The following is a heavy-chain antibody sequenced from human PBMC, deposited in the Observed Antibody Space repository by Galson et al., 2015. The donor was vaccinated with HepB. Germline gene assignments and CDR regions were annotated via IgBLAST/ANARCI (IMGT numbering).Heavy chain of an antibody. J-gene: IGHJ4*02. Sequence: SLRLSCAASGFTFSSYAMSWVRQAPGKGLDWVSAIGDSGDSSTYYADSVKGRFTISRDNSKNTLYLQMSSLRAEDTAVYYCAKHHWAGIDYWGQGTLVTVSS. CDR2: IGDSGDSST. CDR1: GFTFSSYA. CDR3: AKHHWAGIDY. V-gene: IGHV3-23*01. D-gene: IGHD6-19*01.